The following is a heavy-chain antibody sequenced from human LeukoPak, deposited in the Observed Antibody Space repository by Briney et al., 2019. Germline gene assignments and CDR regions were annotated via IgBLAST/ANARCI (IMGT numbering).Heavy chain of an antibody. V-gene: IGHV3-23*01. CDR3: AKDRASGSGSYSYRGFDY. Sequence: GGSLRLSCVASGFTFSSYAMSWVRQAPGKGLEWVSAISGSGGATSYADSVQGRFTISRDNSKNTLYLQMDSLRAEDTAVYYCAKDRASGSGSYSYRGFDYWGQGTLVTVSS. J-gene: IGHJ4*02. CDR1: GFTFSSYA. CDR2: ISGSGGAT. D-gene: IGHD6-19*01.